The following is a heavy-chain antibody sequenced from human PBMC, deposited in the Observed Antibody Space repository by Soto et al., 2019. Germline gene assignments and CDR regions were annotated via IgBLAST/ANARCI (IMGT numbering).Heavy chain of an antibody. CDR1: GYTFTSYA. J-gene: IGHJ6*02. D-gene: IGHD3-10*02. V-gene: IGHV1-3*01. CDR3: ERSDCSGSAYYSYGMDV. Sequence: ASVKFSCRASGYTFTSYAMHWVRQAHGQRLEWMGWINAGNGNTKYSQKFQGRVTITRDTSASTAYMELSSLRAEDTAVYYCERSDCSGSAYYSYGMDVWGQGTTVTVSS. CDR2: INAGNGNT.